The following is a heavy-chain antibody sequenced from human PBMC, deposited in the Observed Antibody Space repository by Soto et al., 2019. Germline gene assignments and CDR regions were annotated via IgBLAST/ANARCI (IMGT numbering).Heavy chain of an antibody. CDR3: ARDRDGYGDYGNWFDP. CDR2: TYYRSKWYN. Sequence: PSQTLSLTCDIFGDVVSSNSAAWNWIRQSPSRGLEWLGRTYYRSKWYNDYAESVKSRIAINPDTSKNQFSLQLNSVTPADTAVYYCARDRDGYGDYGNWFDPWGQGTLVTVSS. V-gene: IGHV6-1*01. D-gene: IGHD4-17*01. J-gene: IGHJ5*02. CDR1: GDVVSSNSAA.